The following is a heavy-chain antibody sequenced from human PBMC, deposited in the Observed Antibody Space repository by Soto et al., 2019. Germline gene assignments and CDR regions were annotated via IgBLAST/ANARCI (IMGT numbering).Heavy chain of an antibody. D-gene: IGHD6-19*01. Sequence: PWESLKISCKGSGYSFTSYWIGWVRQMPGKGLEWMGIIYPGDSDTRYSPSFQGQVTISADKSISTAYLQWSSLKASDTAMYYCASPVAGTGYYYGMDVWGQGTTVTVSS. CDR2: IYPGDSDT. V-gene: IGHV5-51*01. J-gene: IGHJ6*02. CDR3: ASPVAGTGYYYGMDV. CDR1: GYSFTSYW.